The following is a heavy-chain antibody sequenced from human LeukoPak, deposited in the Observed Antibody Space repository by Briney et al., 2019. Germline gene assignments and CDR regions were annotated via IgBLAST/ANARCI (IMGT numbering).Heavy chain of an antibody. CDR1: GFTFSSYA. CDR3: ARGSAMVRGVSPLDY. V-gene: IGHV3-21*01. CDR2: ISSSGSYI. J-gene: IGHJ4*02. D-gene: IGHD3-10*01. Sequence: GGSLRLSCAAPGFTFSSYAMNWVRQAPGKGLEWGSSISSSGSYINYADSVKGRFTISRDNAKNSLYLQMHSLRAEDPAVYYCARGSAMVRGVSPLDYWGQGSLVTVSS.